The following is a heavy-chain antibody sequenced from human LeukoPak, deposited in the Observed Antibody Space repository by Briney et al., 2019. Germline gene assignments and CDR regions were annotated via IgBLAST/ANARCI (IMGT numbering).Heavy chain of an antibody. J-gene: IGHJ4*02. Sequence: PGGSLRLSCAASGFTFSSYSMNWVRQAPGKGLEWVSSISSSSSYIYYADSVKGRFTISRDNAKNSLYLQMNSLRAEDTAVYYCAKLLAAAGQDFDYWGQGTLVTVSS. CDR1: GFTFSSYS. D-gene: IGHD6-13*01. CDR3: AKLLAAAGQDFDY. CDR2: ISSSSSYI. V-gene: IGHV3-21*01.